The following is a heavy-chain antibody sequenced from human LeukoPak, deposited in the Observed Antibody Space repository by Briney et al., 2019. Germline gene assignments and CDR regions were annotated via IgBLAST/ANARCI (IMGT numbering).Heavy chain of an antibody. D-gene: IGHD3-9*01. V-gene: IGHV1-2*04. J-gene: IGHJ5*02. Sequence: ASVKVSCKASGYTFTGYYMHWVRQAPGQGLEWMGWINPNSGGTNYAQKFQGWVTMTRDTSISTAYMGLSRLRSDDTAVYYCARATSYDILTGYYSDWFDPWGQGTQVTVSS. CDR3: ARATSYDILTGYYSDWFDP. CDR2: INPNSGGT. CDR1: GYTFTGYY.